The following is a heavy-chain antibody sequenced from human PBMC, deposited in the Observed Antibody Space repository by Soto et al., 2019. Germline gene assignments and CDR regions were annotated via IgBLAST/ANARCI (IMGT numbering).Heavy chain of an antibody. D-gene: IGHD2-15*01. J-gene: IGHJ5*02. Sequence: LRRSCAASGFTFSSYWMHWVRQAPGKGLVWVSRINSDGSSTSYADSVKGRFTISRDNAKNTLYLQMNSLRAEDTAVYYCARDLVDCSGGSCYLPVNWFDPWGQRTLVTVSS. V-gene: IGHV3-74*01. CDR3: ARDLVDCSGGSCYLPVNWFDP. CDR1: GFTFSSYW. CDR2: INSDGSST.